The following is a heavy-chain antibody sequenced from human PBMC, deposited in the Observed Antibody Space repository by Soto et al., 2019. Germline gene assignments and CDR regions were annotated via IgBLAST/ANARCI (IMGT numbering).Heavy chain of an antibody. CDR1: GYTLTELA. CDR2: FDPEDGET. J-gene: IGHJ4*02. D-gene: IGHD3-10*01. V-gene: IGHV1-24*01. CDR3: ATVSIPGEVPHFDY. Sequence: GXSVKVSFKVSGYTLTELAMHLVRHSPGKGLEWMGGFDPEDGETIYAQKFQGRVTMTEDTSTDTAYMELSSLRYEDTAVYYCATVSIPGEVPHFDYWGQGTLVTVSS.